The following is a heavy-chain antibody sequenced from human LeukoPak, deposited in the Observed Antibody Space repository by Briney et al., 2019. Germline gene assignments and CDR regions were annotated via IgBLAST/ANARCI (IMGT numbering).Heavy chain of an antibody. V-gene: IGHV1-18*01. Sequence: ASVKVSCKASGYTFTNYGISWVRQAPGQGLEWMGWISAYDGNTNYAQKLQGRVTMTTDTSTSTAYMELRSLRSDDTAVYYCARRYSSGRFGWNDIFDYWGQGTLVTVSS. D-gene: IGHD3-10*01. CDR3: ARRYSSGRFGWNDIFDY. J-gene: IGHJ4*02. CDR2: ISAYDGNT. CDR1: GYTFTNYG.